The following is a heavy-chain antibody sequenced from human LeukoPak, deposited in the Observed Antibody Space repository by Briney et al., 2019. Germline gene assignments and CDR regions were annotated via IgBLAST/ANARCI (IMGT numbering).Heavy chain of an antibody. CDR3: ARDRSQVPADLYYYYYGMDV. D-gene: IGHD2-2*01. CDR1: GFTFSSYA. Sequence: GGSLRLSCAASGFTFSSYAMHWVRQAPGKGLEWVAVISYDGSNKYYADSVKGRFTISRDNSRNTLYLQVNSLRAEDTAVYYCARDRSQVPADLYYYYYGMDVWGKGTTVTVSS. V-gene: IGHV3-30*04. CDR2: ISYDGSNK. J-gene: IGHJ6*04.